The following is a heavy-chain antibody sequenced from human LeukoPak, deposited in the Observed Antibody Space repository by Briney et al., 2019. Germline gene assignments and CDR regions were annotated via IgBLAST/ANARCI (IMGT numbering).Heavy chain of an antibody. CDR1: GFTFSNYW. CDR3: TRSSGWYNYFDY. V-gene: IGHV3-9*03. D-gene: IGHD6-19*01. Sequence: GGSLRLSCAASGFTFSNYWMHWVRQAPGKGLEWVSGISWNSGSIAYADSVKGRFTISRDNAKNSLYLQMNSLRAEDMAFYYCTRSSGWYNYFDYWGQGTLVTVSS. CDR2: ISWNSGSI. J-gene: IGHJ4*02.